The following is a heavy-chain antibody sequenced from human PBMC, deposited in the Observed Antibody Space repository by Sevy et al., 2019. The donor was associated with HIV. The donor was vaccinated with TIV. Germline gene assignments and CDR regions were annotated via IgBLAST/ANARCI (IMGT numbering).Heavy chain of an antibody. CDR2: IFYDGSNK. D-gene: IGHD1-26*01. CDR3: ARDLGSGNYPYGFDY. CDR1: GFIFSTYG. V-gene: IGHV3-33*01. Sequence: GGSLRLSCATSGFIFSTYGIHWVRQAPGKGLEWVALIFYDGSNKFYADSVKGRFTISRDNSKNTLYLQMNSLRPEDTDVYYCARDLGSGNYPYGFDYWGQGALVTVSS. J-gene: IGHJ4*02.